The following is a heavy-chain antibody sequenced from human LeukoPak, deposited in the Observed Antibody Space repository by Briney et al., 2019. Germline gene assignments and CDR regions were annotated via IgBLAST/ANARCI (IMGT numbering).Heavy chain of an antibody. CDR1: GFTFSSYS. J-gene: IGHJ4*02. CDR2: ISSSSSYI. D-gene: IGHD3-9*01. V-gene: IGHV3-21*01. CDR3: ARDVSYDILTGYYFDY. Sequence: PGGCLRLSCAASGFTFSSYSMNWVRQAPGKGLEWVSSISSSSSYIYYADSVKGRFTISRDNAKNSLYLQMNSLRAEDTAVYYCARDVSYDILTGYYFDYWGQGTLVTVSS.